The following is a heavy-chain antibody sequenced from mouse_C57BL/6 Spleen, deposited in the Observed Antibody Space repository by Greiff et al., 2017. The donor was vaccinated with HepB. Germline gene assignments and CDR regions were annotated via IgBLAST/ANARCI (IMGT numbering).Heavy chain of an antibody. D-gene: IGHD2-4*01. Sequence: QVQLQQPGAELVKPGASVKMSCKASGYTFTSYWITWVKQRPGQGLEWIGDIYPGSGSTNYNEKFKSKATLTVDTSSSTAYMQLSSLTSEDSAVYYCARSTMITTGPLYWYFDVWGTGTTVTVSS. CDR3: ARSTMITTGPLYWYFDV. CDR1: GYTFTSYW. J-gene: IGHJ1*03. V-gene: IGHV1-55*01. CDR2: IYPGSGST.